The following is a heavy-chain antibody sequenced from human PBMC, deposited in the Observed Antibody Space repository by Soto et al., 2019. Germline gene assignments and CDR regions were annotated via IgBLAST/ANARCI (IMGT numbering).Heavy chain of an antibody. J-gene: IGHJ5*02. D-gene: IGHD6-6*01. V-gene: IGHV1-2*02. Sequence: ASVKVSCKASGFSFTGYYIHWLRQAPGQGLEWMGWINAHSGGTEYAQKFQGRVTLTSDTSIATAYLTLTSLTSDDTALYYCAKDLTRQLAYWLDPWGQGTQVTVSS. CDR1: GFSFTGYY. CDR3: AKDLTRQLAYWLDP. CDR2: INAHSGGT.